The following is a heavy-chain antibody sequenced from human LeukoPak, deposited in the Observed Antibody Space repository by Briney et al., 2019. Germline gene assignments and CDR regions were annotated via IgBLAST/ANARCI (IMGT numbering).Heavy chain of an antibody. CDR3: ATLSKGGLEAFDI. Sequence: SETLSLTCTVSGGSIRSYYWNWIRQPPGRGLEWIGYTYYSGSTNYNPSLKSRVTISVDTSKNQFSLKMSSVTAADTAVYYCATLSKGGLEAFDIWGQGTMVTVSS. J-gene: IGHJ3*02. CDR1: GGSIRSYY. V-gene: IGHV4-59*08. CDR2: TYYSGST. D-gene: IGHD3-10*01.